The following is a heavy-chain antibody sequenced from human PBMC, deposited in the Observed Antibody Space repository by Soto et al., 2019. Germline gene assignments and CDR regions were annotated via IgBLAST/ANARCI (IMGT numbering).Heavy chain of an antibody. Sequence: EVQLLESGGGLVQPGGSLRLSCAASGFTFNTYSLSWVRQAPGKGLEWVSAISAGGGGTYYADSVKGRFTISRDNSNNTLHLQMDSLRAEDTAVYYCAKSVLNAWLPTNRGYFDLWGRGTLVTVSS. V-gene: IGHV3-23*01. CDR2: ISAGGGGT. J-gene: IGHJ2*01. D-gene: IGHD6-19*01. CDR1: GFTFNTYS. CDR3: AKSVLNAWLPTNRGYFDL.